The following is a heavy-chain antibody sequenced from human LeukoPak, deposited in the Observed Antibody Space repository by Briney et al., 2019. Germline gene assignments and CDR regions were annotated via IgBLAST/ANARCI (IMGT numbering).Heavy chain of an antibody. V-gene: IGHV5-51*01. CDR3: ARQGSSGHPPKF. D-gene: IGHD6-19*01. CDR1: GYSFTNYW. J-gene: IGHJ4*02. Sequence: GESLKISCKASGYSFTNYWIGWVRQMPGKGLEWMGIIFPGDSHTRYSPSFQGQVTISADRSIGTAYLQWSSLKASDTAIYHCARQGSSGHPPKFWGQGTQVTVSS. CDR2: IFPGDSHT.